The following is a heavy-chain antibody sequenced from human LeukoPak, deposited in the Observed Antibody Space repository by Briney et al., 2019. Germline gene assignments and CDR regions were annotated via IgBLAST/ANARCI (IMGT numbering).Heavy chain of an antibody. CDR3: ARYYDSSGFDAFDI. CDR2: IDWDDDK. Sequence: SGPALVKPTQTLTLTCTFSGFSLSTSGMCVSWIRQPPGKALEWLARIDWDDDKYYSTSLKTRLTISKDTSKNQVVLTMTNMDPVDTATYYCARYYDSSGFDAFDIWGQGTMVTVSS. CDR1: GFSLSTSGMC. D-gene: IGHD3-22*01. J-gene: IGHJ3*02. V-gene: IGHV2-70*11.